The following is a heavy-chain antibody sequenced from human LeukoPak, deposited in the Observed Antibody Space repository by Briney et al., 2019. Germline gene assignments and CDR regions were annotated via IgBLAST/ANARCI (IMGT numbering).Heavy chain of an antibody. Sequence: GGSLRLSCAASGFTFSSYAMHWVRQAPGKGLEWVAVISYDGGNKYYADSVKGRFTISRDNSKITLYLQMNSLRAEDTAVYYCARESSSWSLDYWGQGTLVTVSS. V-gene: IGHV3-30-3*01. CDR2: ISYDGGNK. CDR3: ARESSSWSLDY. CDR1: GFTFSSYA. D-gene: IGHD6-13*01. J-gene: IGHJ4*02.